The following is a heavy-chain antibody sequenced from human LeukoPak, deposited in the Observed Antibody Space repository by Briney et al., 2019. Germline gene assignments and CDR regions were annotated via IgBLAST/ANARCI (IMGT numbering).Heavy chain of an antibody. V-gene: IGHV1-2*02. Sequence: GASVKVSCKASGYTFSGHYMHWVRQAPGQGLEWMGWIYPNSGGTNYAQKFQGRVTMTRDTSISTAYMELRRLKSDDTAMYYCARVVGFGDYPFDYWGQRTLVTVSS. D-gene: IGHD4-17*01. CDR1: GYTFSGHY. CDR3: ARVVGFGDYPFDY. CDR2: IYPNSGGT. J-gene: IGHJ4*02.